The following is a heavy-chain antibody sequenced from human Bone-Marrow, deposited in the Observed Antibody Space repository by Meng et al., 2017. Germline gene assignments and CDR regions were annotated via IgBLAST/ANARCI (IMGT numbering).Heavy chain of an antibody. D-gene: IGHD2-2*01. CDR3: ARGGGAYCTTTSCYEYFDY. CDR2: ISSSSSYI. CDR1: GFTFSSYS. J-gene: IGHJ4*02. Sequence: GESLKISCAASGFTFSSYSMNWVRQAPGKGLEWVSSISSSSSYIYYADSVKGRFTISRDNAKNSLYLQMNSLRVEDTAVYYCARGGGAYCTTTSCYEYFDYWGQGTRVTVSS. V-gene: IGHV3-21*01.